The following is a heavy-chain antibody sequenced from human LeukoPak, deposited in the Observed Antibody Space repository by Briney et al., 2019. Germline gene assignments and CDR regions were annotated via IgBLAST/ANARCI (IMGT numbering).Heavy chain of an antibody. CDR3: AKNVGGVPINQNHLLDY. CDR1: GFTFSSYA. Sequence: GGSLRLSCAASGFTFSSYAMTWVRRAPGKGLEWVSSISGSGGYTSYADSVRGRFTISRDNSKNTVYLQMNSLRAEDTAVFYCAKNVGGVPINQNHLLDYWGQGTLVTVSS. D-gene: IGHD3-3*01. V-gene: IGHV3-23*01. J-gene: IGHJ4*02. CDR2: ISGSGGYT.